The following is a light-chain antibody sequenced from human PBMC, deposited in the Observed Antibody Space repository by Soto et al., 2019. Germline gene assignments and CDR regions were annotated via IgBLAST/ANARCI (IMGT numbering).Light chain of an antibody. CDR3: QQYYSSFT. CDR2: AAS. V-gene: IGKV1-8*01. Sequence: AIRMTQSPSSLSASTGDRVTITCRASQGISSYLAWYQQKQGKAPKLLIYAASTLQSGVPSRFSGSGSGTDFTLTISCLQSEDFATYYCQQYYSSFTFGPGTKVDIK. J-gene: IGKJ3*01. CDR1: QGISSY.